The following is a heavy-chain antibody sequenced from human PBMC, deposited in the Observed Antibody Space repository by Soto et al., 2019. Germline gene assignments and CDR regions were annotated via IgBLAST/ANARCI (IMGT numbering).Heavy chain of an antibody. Sequence: ASVKVSCKASGYTFPSYAMHWVRQAPGQRLEWMGWINAGNGNTKYSQKFQGRVTITRDTSASTAYMELSSLRSEDTAVYYCARDSYDFWSGYSTPYYYYMDVWGKGTTVTVSS. J-gene: IGHJ6*03. D-gene: IGHD3-3*01. CDR2: INAGNGNT. V-gene: IGHV1-3*01. CDR3: ARDSYDFWSGYSTPYYYYMDV. CDR1: GYTFPSYA.